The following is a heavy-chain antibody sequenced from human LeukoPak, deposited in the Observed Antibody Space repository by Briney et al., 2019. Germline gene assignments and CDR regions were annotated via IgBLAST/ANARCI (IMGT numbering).Heavy chain of an antibody. J-gene: IGHJ5*02. Sequence: SETLSLTCTVSGVSISRDIKWWTWVRQPPGKGLEWIGEIHHSGSIHYNPSLNSRVTISVDTSKNQFSLKLSSVTAADTAVYYCARGRYWGIVVVPAAISWFDPWGQGTLVTVSS. CDR2: IHHSGSI. CDR1: GVSISRDIKW. CDR3: ARGRYWGIVVVPAAISWFDP. D-gene: IGHD2-2*02. V-gene: IGHV4-4*02.